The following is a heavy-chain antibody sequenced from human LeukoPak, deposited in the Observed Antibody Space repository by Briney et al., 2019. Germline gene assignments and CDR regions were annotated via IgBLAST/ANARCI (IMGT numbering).Heavy chain of an antibody. V-gene: IGHV3-21*01. CDR1: GFSFSTHN. D-gene: IGHD7-27*01. CDR3: ASHFAHWGSHLFGY. Sequence: RGSLRLSCVASGFSFSTHNMNWVRQAPGQGLEWVSSIGRDSSYVYYADSLKGRFTISRDDAKNSLYLQMNNLRAEDTAVYYCASHFAHWGSHLFGYWGQGTLVTVSS. J-gene: IGHJ4*02. CDR2: IGRDSSYV.